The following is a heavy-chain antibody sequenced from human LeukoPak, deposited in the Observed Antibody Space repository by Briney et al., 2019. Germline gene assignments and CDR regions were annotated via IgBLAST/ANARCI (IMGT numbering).Heavy chain of an antibody. D-gene: IGHD2-15*01. CDR3: ARVSGYCSGGSCSDPNFDY. J-gene: IGHJ4*02. CDR2: IYYSGST. CDR1: GGSISSYY. Sequence: SETLSLTCTVSGGSISSYYWSWIRQPPGKGLEWIGYIYYSGSTNYNPSLKSRVTISVDTSKNQFSLKLSSVTAADTAVYYCARVSGYCSGGSCSDPNFDYWGKGTLVTVSS. V-gene: IGHV4-59*01.